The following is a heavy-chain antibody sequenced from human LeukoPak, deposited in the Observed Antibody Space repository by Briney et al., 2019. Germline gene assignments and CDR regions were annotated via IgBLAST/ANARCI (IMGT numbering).Heavy chain of an antibody. CDR3: AELGITMIGGV. Sequence: GGSLRLSCGASGFTFSSYEMHWVRQAPGKGLEWVSYISSSGSTIYYADSVKGRFTISRDNAKNSLYLQMNSLRAEDTAVYYCAELGITMIGGVWGKGTTVTISS. CDR2: ISSSGSTI. CDR1: GFTFSSYE. D-gene: IGHD3-10*02. J-gene: IGHJ6*04. V-gene: IGHV3-48*03.